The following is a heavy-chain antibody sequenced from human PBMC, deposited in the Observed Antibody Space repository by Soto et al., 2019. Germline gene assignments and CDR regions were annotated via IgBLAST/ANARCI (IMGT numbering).Heavy chain of an antibody. Sequence: GGSLRLSCATSGFTFSNFDMHWVRQVPGKGLEWVSTIGAARDPYYLGSVKGRFTISRENAKNSVYLQMNDLRAGDSAVYYCARAYTGRLPRRADYYYAMDVWGQGTTVTVSS. D-gene: IGHD2-2*02. CDR1: GFTFSNFD. J-gene: IGHJ6*02. V-gene: IGHV3-13*05. CDR2: IGAARDP. CDR3: ARAYTGRLPRRADYYYAMDV.